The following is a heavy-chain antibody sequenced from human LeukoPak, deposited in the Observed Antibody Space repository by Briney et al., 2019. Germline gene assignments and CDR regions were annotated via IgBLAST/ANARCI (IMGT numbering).Heavy chain of an antibody. CDR2: IKQDGGEK. CDR3: ARSQYSRGEYFDY. Sequence: ETLSLTCAVYGGSFSGYYWSWIRQAPGKGLEWVANIKQDGGEKYYVDSVKGRFTISRDNAKNSLYLQMNSLRAEDTAVYYCARSQYSRGEYFDYWGQGTLVTVSS. CDR1: GGSFSGYY. J-gene: IGHJ4*02. V-gene: IGHV3-7*01. D-gene: IGHD6-6*01.